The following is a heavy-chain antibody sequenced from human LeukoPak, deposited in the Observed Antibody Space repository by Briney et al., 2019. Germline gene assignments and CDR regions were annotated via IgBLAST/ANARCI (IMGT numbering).Heavy chain of an antibody. CDR3: VRCGYSSGWYRN. CDR2: ILSSGTT. Sequence: AGGSLRLYCAASGFSVSTNYMNWVRQSPGKGLEWVSVILSSGTTYYADSVRGRFTISRDNSKNTLYLQMNSLKAEDTAVYYCVRCGYSSGWYRNWGQGTLVIVSS. J-gene: IGHJ4*02. CDR1: GFSVSTNY. V-gene: IGHV3-53*01. D-gene: IGHD6-19*01.